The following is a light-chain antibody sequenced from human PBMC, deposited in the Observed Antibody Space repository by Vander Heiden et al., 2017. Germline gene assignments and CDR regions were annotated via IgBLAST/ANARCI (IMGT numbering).Light chain of an antibody. J-gene: IGLJ1*01. Sequence: SYGLTQPLSVSVALGQTARITCGGNNGGSKNVLWYQQKPGQAPVLVIYRDSNRPSGIPERFSGSNSGNTATLTISRAQAGDEADYYCQVWDSSLYVFGTGTKVTVL. V-gene: IGLV3-9*01. CDR1: NGGSKN. CDR3: QVWDSSLYV. CDR2: RDS.